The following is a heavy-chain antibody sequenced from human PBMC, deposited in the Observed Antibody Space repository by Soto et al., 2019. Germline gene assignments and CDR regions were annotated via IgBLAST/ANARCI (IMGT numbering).Heavy chain of an antibody. CDR1: GFNLSHPW. V-gene: IGHV3-15*01. D-gene: IGHD3-9*01. Sequence: PGGSMRLSCVASGFNLSHPWMTWVRQAAGKGLERVGRIKSKTDGGTADYAAPVKGRATISRDDSKNTVYLQMNSLKTEDTAVYYCTTGIYYDILTGYHNVAYWGQGALVTV. CDR3: TTGIYYDILTGYHNVAY. CDR2: IKSKTDGGTA. J-gene: IGHJ4*02.